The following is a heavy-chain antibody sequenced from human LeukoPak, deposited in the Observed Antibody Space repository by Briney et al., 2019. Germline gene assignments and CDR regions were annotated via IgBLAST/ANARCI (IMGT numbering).Heavy chain of an antibody. J-gene: IGHJ4*02. CDR2: IIPVLGIA. D-gene: IGHD3-3*01. CDR3: ASYTIFGVVKPSGYFDY. Sequence: GASVKVSCKASGGTFSSYTISWVRQAPGQGLEWMGRIIPVLGIANYAQKFQGRVTTTEDKSTSTAYMELSSLRSEDTAVYYCASYTIFGVVKPSGYFDYWGQGTLVTVSS. V-gene: IGHV1-69*02. CDR1: GGTFSSYT.